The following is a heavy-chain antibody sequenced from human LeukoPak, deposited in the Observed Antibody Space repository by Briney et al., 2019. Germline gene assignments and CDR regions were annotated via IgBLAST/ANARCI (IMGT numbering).Heavy chain of an antibody. CDR1: GGSISSGAYY. J-gene: IGHJ3*01. D-gene: IGHD5-12*01. V-gene: IGHV4-31*03. CDR3: ARDLRSGYDHDAFDV. CDR2: IYYSGST. Sequence: SETLSLTCTVSGGSISSGAYYWSWIRQHPGKGLEWIGYIYYSGSTYYNPSLKSRVTISVDTSKNQFSLKLSSVTAADTAVYYCARDLRSGYDHDAFDVWGQGTTVIVSS.